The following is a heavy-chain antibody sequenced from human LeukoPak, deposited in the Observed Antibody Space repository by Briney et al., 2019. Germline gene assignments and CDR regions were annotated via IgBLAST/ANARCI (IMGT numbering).Heavy chain of an antibody. J-gene: IGHJ4*02. V-gene: IGHV3-7*01. CDR3: ARRRCSSSSCFFDY. Sequence: GGSLRLSCAASGFTFSYHSMSWVRQAPGKGLEWVANIKEDGSKKYYADSVMGRFTISRDNAENSLFLQMNSLRAEDTAVYFCARRRCSSSSCFFDYWGQGTLVTGSS. CDR2: IKEDGSKK. CDR1: GFTFSYHS. D-gene: IGHD2-2*01.